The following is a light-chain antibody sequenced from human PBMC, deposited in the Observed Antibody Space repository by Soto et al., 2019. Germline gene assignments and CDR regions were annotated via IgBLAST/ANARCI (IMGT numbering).Light chain of an antibody. CDR3: CSYAGSSTFPNWV. Sequence: QSVLTQPASVSGSPGQSITISCTGTSSDVGSYNLVSWYQQHPGKAPKLMIYEVSKRPSGVSNRFSGSKSGNTASLTISGLQAEDEADYYCCSYAGSSTFPNWVIGGGTKLTVL. J-gene: IGLJ3*02. V-gene: IGLV2-23*02. CDR1: SSDVGSYNL. CDR2: EVS.